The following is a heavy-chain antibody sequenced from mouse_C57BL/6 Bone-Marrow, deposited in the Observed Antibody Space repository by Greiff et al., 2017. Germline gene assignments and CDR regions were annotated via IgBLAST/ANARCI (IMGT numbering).Heavy chain of an antibody. D-gene: IGHD1-1*01. CDR2: IYPRDGST. J-gene: IGHJ1*03. CDR1: GYTFTSYD. CDR3: ARDYGSSYWYFDV. Sequence: VQLQQSGPELVKPGASVKLSCKASGYTFTSYDINWVKQRPGQGLEWFGWIYPRDGSTKYNEKFRGKATLTVDTSSSTAYMELHSLTSEDSAVYFCARDYGSSYWYFDVWGTGTTVTVSS. V-gene: IGHV1-85*01.